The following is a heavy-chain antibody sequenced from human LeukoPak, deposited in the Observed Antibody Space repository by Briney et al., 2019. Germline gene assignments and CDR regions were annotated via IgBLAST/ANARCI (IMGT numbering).Heavy chain of an antibody. CDR3: ARVTYYDISGDRVFDI. CDR2: IYAGGGT. J-gene: IGHJ3*02. CDR1: GFTFSSYG. D-gene: IGHD3-22*01. Sequence: GGTLRLSCAASGFTFSSYGMSWVRQTPGKGLEWVSVIYAGGGTHYADSVKGRFTISRDNSKNTLYLQMNSLRAEDTAVYYCARVTYYDISGDRVFDIWGQGTMVTVSS. V-gene: IGHV3-66*01.